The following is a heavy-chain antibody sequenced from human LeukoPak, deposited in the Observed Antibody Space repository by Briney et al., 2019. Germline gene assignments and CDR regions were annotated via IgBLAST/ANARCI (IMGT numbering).Heavy chain of an antibody. CDR2: IKQDGSEK. Sequence: PGGSLRLSCAASKFTFSTYWMIWVRQAPGKGREGGANIKQDGSEKYYVDSVKGRFTISRDNAKTSLYLQMTSLRAEDTAVYYCARRRYSGSSQHFDYWGLGTLVTVSS. V-gene: IGHV3-7*01. CDR3: ARRRYSGSSQHFDY. D-gene: IGHD1-26*01. J-gene: IGHJ4*02. CDR1: KFTFSTYW.